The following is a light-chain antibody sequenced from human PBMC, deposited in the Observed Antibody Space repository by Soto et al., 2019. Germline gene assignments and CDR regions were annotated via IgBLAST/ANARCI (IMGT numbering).Light chain of an antibody. CDR3: QQYNYWPYT. Sequence: EIVMTQYPATLSVSPGERATLSCMASQSVSSNFAWYQQKPGQAPRLLISGASTRATGIQARFSGSGSGTEFTLTISSLQSEDFAVYYCQQYNYWPYTFGQGTKLEI. CDR1: QSVSSN. J-gene: IGKJ2*01. V-gene: IGKV3-15*01. CDR2: GAS.